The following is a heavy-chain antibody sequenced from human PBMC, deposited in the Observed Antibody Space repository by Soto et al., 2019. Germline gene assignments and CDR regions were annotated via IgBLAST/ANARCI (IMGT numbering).Heavy chain of an antibody. CDR2: IYYSGST. J-gene: IGHJ5*02. CDR1: GGSISSGDYY. CDR3: ASRLVPAAIGLGWFDP. Sequence: PSETLSLTCTVSGGSISSGDYYWNWIRQPPGKGLEWIGYIYYSGSTYYNPSLKSRVTISVDTSKNQFSLKLSSVTAADTAVYYCASRLVPAAIGLGWFDPWGQGTLVTVSS. D-gene: IGHD2-2*01. V-gene: IGHV4-30-4*01.